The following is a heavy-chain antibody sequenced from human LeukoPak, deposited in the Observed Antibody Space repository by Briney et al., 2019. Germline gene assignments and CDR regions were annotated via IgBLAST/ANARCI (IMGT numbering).Heavy chain of an antibody. V-gene: IGHV3-21*04. CDR1: GFTFSSYS. D-gene: IGHD4-11*01. Sequence: GGSLRLSCAASGFTFSSYSMCWVRQAPGEGLEWVSSISGPDHYIYYADSVKGRFTISRDNSKSTLYLEMNSLRVEDTAVYYCTKVRSGSSNWALRVFDYWGQGALVTVSS. CDR2: ISGPDHYI. J-gene: IGHJ4*02. CDR3: TKVRSGSSNWALRVFDY.